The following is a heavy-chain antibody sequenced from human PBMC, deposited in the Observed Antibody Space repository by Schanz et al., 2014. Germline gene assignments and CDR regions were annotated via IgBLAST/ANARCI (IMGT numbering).Heavy chain of an antibody. V-gene: IGHV3-20*04. J-gene: IGHJ4*02. CDR2: INWNGGST. CDR1: GFGFDDYA. D-gene: IGHD1-1*01. CDR3: ARDGAELYYFDD. Sequence: DVQLLESGGGLVQPRGSLRLSCAASGFGFDDYAMSWVRQAPGKGLEWVSGINWNGGSTGYADSVKGRFTISRDNAKNSLYLQMNGLRAEDTAVFYCARDGAELYYFDDWGQGTLVTVSS.